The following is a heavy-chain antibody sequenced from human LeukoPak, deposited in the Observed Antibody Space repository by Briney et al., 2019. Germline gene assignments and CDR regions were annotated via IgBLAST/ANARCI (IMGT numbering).Heavy chain of an antibody. J-gene: IGHJ4*02. D-gene: IGHD2-2*01. V-gene: IGHV3-48*01. Sequence: GGSLRLPCAASGFTFSDYSMNWVRQAPGKGLEGISYIGIDSGNTNYADSVKGRLTISGDKAKNSLYLQMNSLRVEDTAVYYCARDHKYAFDNWGQGTLVTVSS. CDR2: IGIDSGNT. CDR3: ARDHKYAFDN. CDR1: GFTFSDYS.